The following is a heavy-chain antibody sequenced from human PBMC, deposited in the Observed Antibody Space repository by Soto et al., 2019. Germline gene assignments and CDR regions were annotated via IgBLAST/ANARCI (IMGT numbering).Heavy chain of an antibody. D-gene: IGHD3-9*01. J-gene: IGHJ4*02. V-gene: IGHV1-18*01. CDR2: ISAYNGNT. Sequence: ALVKVSCKASGYTFTSYGISWVRQAPGQGLEWMGWISAYNGNTNYAQKLQGRVTMTTDTSTSTAYMELRSLRSDDTAVYYCARDQLRYFDWLFYDYWGQGTLVTVSS. CDR1: GYTFTSYG. CDR3: ARDQLRYFDWLFYDY.